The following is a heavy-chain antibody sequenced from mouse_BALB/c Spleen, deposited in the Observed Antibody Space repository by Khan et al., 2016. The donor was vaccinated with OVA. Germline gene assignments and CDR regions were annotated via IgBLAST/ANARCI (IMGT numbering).Heavy chain of an antibody. D-gene: IGHD3-3*01. Sequence: VQLQQSGPGLVKPSQSLSLTCTVTGYSITSDYAWNWIRQFPGNKLEWMGYINYSGRTSYTPSLTSRISITRETSKNQFFLQLNSVTTEDTATYYCVRGRSYWGQGTLVTVSA. CDR3: VRGRSY. CDR1: GYSITSDYA. CDR2: INYSGRT. J-gene: IGHJ3*01. V-gene: IGHV3-2*02.